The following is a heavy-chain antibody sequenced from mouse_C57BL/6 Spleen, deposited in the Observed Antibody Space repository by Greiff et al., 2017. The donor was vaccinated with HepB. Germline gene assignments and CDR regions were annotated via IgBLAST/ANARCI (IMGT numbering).Heavy chain of an antibody. CDR1: GYSFTDYN. Sequence: VQLQQSGPELVKPGASVKISCKASGYSFTDYNMNWVKQSNGKSLEWIGVINPNYGTTSYNQKFKGKATLTVDQSSSTAYMQLNSLTSEDSAVYYCASGWNYVGYYAMDYWGQGTSVTVSS. V-gene: IGHV1-39*01. CDR2: INPNYGTT. D-gene: IGHD1-1*01. J-gene: IGHJ4*01. CDR3: ASGWNYVGYYAMDY.